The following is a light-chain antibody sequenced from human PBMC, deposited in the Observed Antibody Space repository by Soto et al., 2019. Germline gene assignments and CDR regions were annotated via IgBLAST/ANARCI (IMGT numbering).Light chain of an antibody. CDR2: XXX. CDR3: SSYAGSNTV. CDR1: SSDVGGYNC. V-gene: IGLV2-8*01. J-gene: IGLJ1*01. Sequence: QSALTQPPSASGSPGQSVTISCTGTSSDVGGYNCGSGYQQTPGKAPKRRXXXXXXXXXXXXXXXXXXKSGNPASLTVSGLXAXDEADYYCSSYAGSNTVFGTGTKLTVL.